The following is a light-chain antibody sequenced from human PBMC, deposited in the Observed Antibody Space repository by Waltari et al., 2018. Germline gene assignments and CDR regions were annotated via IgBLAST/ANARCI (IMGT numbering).Light chain of an antibody. CDR3: QQYGSSPPT. V-gene: IGKV3-20*01. CDR1: QSVSSSY. CDR2: GAS. Sequence: EIVLTQSPGTLSLSPGERAPLSCRASQSVSSSYLAWYQQKPCQAPRLLIYGASSRATGIPDRFSGSGSGTDFTLTISRLEPEDFAVYYCQQYGSSPPTFGQGTKVEIK. J-gene: IGKJ1*01.